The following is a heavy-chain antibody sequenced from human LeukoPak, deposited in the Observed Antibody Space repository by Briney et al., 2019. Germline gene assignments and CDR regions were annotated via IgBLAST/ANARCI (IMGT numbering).Heavy chain of an antibody. CDR1: GFTFSSYW. Sequence: GGSLRLSCAASGFTFSSYWMSWVRQAPGKGLEWVANIKQDGSEKYYVDSVNGRFTISRDNAKNSLYLQMNSLRAEDTAVYYCARADQALIPMVQGVITKVGVVGNYWGQGTLVTVSS. CDR3: ARADQALIPMVQGVITKVGVVGNY. V-gene: IGHV3-7*01. D-gene: IGHD3-10*01. CDR2: IKQDGSEK. J-gene: IGHJ4*02.